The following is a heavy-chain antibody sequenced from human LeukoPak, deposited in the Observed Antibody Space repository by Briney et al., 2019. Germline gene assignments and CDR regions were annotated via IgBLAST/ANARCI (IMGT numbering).Heavy chain of an antibody. V-gene: IGHV3-23*01. D-gene: IGHD6-13*01. J-gene: IGHJ4*02. Sequence: GGSLRLSCAASGFTFSSYGMSWVRQAPGKGLEWVSTISGSGGSTYYADSVKGRFTISRDNSKNTLYLQMNSLRAEDTAVYYCAKGSWSSFDYWGQGTLVTVSS. CDR3: AKGSWSSFDY. CDR1: GFTFSSYG. CDR2: ISGSGGST.